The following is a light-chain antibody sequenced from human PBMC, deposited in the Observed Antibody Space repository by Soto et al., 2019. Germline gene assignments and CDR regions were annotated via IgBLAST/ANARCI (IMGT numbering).Light chain of an antibody. CDR1: QRIASA. V-gene: IGKV1-5*03. CDR2: QAS. Sequence: VQLTQAPAGLSSYGGERFTVSGRASQRIASAVAWYQQRPGKAPNLLTYQASSLESGVPSRFSGSGSGAEFTLTFTSLQSDDFATYFCLQYYDYPLTFGTGTKVDIK. CDR3: LQYYDYPLT. J-gene: IGKJ3*01.